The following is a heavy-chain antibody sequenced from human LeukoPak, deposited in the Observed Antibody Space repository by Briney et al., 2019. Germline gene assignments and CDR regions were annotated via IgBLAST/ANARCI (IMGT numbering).Heavy chain of an antibody. V-gene: IGHV4-61*02. CDR3: ASTPTRNAFDI. D-gene: IGHD1-1*01. J-gene: IGHJ3*02. CDR1: GGSISSGSYY. CDR2: IYTSGST. Sequence: SETLSLTCTVSGGSISSGSYYWSWIRQPAGTGLEWIGRIYTSGSTNYNPSLKSRVTISVDTSKNQFSLKLSSVTAADTAVYYCASTPTRNAFDIWGQGTMVTVSS.